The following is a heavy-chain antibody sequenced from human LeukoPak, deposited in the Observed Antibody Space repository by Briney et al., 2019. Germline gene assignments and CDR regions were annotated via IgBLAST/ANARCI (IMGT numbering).Heavy chain of an antibody. V-gene: IGHV3-20*04. J-gene: IGHJ4*02. CDR1: GFTFDDYG. CDR3: ARPGPTFGGVITYFDY. D-gene: IGHD3-16*02. CDR2: IDWSGGST. Sequence: GGPLRLSCAASGFTFDDYGMSWVRQAPGKGLEWVSGIDWSGGSTGYADSVKGRFTISRDNAKNSLYLQMNSLRAEDTALYYCARPGPTFGGVITYFDYWGQGTLVTVSS.